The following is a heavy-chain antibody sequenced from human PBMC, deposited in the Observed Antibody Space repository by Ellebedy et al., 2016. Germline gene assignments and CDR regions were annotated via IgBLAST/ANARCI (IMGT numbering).Heavy chain of an antibody. V-gene: IGHV4-4*07. CDR2: IYTSGST. CDR1: GGSISSYY. Sequence: SETLSLTXTVSGGSISSYYWSWIRQPAGKGLEWIGRIYTSGSTNYNPSLKSRVTMSVDTSKNQFSLKLSSVTAADTAVYYCARAPHYYDSIRFDYWGQGTLVTVSS. CDR3: ARAPHYYDSIRFDY. J-gene: IGHJ4*02. D-gene: IGHD3-22*01.